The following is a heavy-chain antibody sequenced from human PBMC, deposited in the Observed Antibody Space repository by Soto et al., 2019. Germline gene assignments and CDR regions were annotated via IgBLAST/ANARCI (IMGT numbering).Heavy chain of an antibody. V-gene: IGHV1-69*13. CDR1: GGKLRMLA. D-gene: IGHD1-1*01. Sequence: VKVTCKGSGGKLRMLAIAWVRQAPGQGGEWMGGIISYCRRPDYAQKFRGRITISADESTNTAYMELSSLRSDEKAIYFCATTEASILTSRDYYYYCCPDASCQGTPVTL. CDR2: IISYCRRP. CDR3: ATTEASILTSRDYYYYCCPDA. J-gene: IGHJ6*02.